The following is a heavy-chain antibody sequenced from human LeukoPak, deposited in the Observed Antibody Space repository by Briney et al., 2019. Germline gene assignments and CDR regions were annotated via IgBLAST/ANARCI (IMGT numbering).Heavy chain of an antibody. D-gene: IGHD6-19*01. CDR3: ARDSPGIAVAGRFDY. J-gene: IGHJ4*02. V-gene: IGHV3-48*01. Sequence: PGGSLRLSCAASGFTFSSYSMNWVRQAPGKGLEWVSYISSSSSTIYYADSVKGRFTISRDNAKNSLYLQMNSLRAEDTAVYYCARDSPGIAVAGRFDYWGQGALVTVSS. CDR1: GFTFSSYS. CDR2: ISSSSSTI.